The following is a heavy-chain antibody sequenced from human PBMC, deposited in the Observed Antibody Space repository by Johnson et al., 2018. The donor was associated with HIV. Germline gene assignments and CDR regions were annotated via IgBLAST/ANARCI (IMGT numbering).Heavy chain of an antibody. J-gene: IGHJ3*02. CDR1: GFTFSSYA. Sequence: QVQLVESGVGVVQPGRSLRLSCAASGFTFSSYAMHWVRQAPGKGLEWVAVISYDGTNKYYADSVKGRFTISRDNSKNTMYLQMNSLRAEDTAVYYCATRGTFWSGYYDAFDIWGQGTMVTVSS. V-gene: IGHV3-30*04. CDR2: ISYDGTNK. D-gene: IGHD3-3*01. CDR3: ATRGTFWSGYYDAFDI.